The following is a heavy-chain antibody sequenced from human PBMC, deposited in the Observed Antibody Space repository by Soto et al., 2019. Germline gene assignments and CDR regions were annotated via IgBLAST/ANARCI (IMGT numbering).Heavy chain of an antibody. D-gene: IGHD3-10*01. CDR3: AKYRRISMFRGVLRAFDA. J-gene: IGHJ4*01. V-gene: IGHV3-23*01. CDR1: GFTFDVYA. CDR2: ISGSGETP. Sequence: PGGSLRLSCAASGFTFDVYAMHWVRQVPGKGLEWVSGISGSGETPYYADSVKGRFTISRDNYQNMLYLHMNSLRAEDTAVYYCAKYRRISMFRGVLRAFDAWGQGNLFTVSS.